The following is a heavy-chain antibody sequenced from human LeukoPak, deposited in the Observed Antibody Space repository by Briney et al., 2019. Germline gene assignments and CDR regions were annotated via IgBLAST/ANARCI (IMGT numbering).Heavy chain of an antibody. CDR2: IRYDGSNK. J-gene: IGHJ4*02. CDR3: ARVVSGYFDY. D-gene: IGHD1-26*01. Sequence: GGSLRLSCAASGFTFSSYGMHWVRQAPGKGLEWVAFIRYDGSNKYYADPVKGRFTISRDNAKNSLYLQMNSLRAEDTAVYYCARVVSGYFDYWGQGTLVTVSS. CDR1: GFTFSSYG. V-gene: IGHV3-30*02.